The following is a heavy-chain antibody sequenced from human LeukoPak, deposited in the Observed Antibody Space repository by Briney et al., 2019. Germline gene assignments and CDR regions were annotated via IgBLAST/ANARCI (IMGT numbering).Heavy chain of an antibody. CDR3: AKRMGYSSGWYYFDY. Sequence: GGSLRLSCAASGFTFSSYAMSWVRQAPGKGLEWVSAISGSGGSTYYADSVKGRFTISRDNSKNTLYLQMNNLRAEDTAVYYCAKRMGYSSGWYYFDYWGQGTLVTVSS. J-gene: IGHJ4*02. CDR2: ISGSGGST. D-gene: IGHD6-19*01. V-gene: IGHV3-23*01. CDR1: GFTFSSYA.